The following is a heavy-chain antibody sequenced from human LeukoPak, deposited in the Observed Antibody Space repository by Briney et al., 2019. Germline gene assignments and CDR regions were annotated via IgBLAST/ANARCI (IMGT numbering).Heavy chain of an antibody. CDR1: GTSISSSGYF. V-gene: IGHV4-39*01. D-gene: IGHD6-6*01. CDR3: AALDSSSGWFDP. J-gene: IGHJ5*02. Sequence: PSETLCLTCSVSGTSISSSGYFWGWIRQPPGKGLQWIGSIHYSGSTFYNPSLKSRVTISQDTSKDQFSLKLTSVTAADTAVYYCAALDSSSGWFDPWGRGILVTVSS. CDR2: IHYSGST.